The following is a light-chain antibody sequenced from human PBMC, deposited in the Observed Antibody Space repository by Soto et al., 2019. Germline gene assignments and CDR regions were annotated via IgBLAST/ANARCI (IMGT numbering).Light chain of an antibody. Sequence: DIQMTQSPSTLSASVGDRVTITCRASQSISSWLAWYQQKPGKAPKLLIYKAPSLESGVPSRFSGRGSGTEFTLTISSLQPDDFATYYCQQYNSYWTFGQGTKVEIK. CDR3: QQYNSYWT. CDR1: QSISSW. V-gene: IGKV1-5*03. CDR2: KAP. J-gene: IGKJ1*01.